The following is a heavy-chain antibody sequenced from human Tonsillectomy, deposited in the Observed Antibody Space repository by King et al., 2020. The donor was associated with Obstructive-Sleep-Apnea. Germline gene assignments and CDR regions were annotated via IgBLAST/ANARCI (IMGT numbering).Heavy chain of an antibody. CDR1: GYTFPSYD. CDR3: ARAYGSGSSYSRYFQH. CDR2: MNPNSGNT. D-gene: IGHD3-10*01. V-gene: IGHV1-8*01. Sequence: VQLVEFGAEVKKPGASVKVSCKAFGYTFPSYDINWVRQATGQGLEWMGWMNPNSGNTGYAQKFQGRLTMTRNTSISTAYMERSSLRSEDTAVYYCARAYGSGSSYSRYFQHWGQGTLVTVSS. J-gene: IGHJ1*01.